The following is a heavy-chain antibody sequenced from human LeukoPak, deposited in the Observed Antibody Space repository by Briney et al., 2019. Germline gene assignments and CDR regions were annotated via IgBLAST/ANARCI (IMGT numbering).Heavy chain of an antibody. D-gene: IGHD3-9*01. CDR1: RGSISSGGYS. CDR2: IYHSGST. CDR3: ARESDILTGYYYFDY. Sequence: SQALSLTCAVSRGSISSGGYSWRWTRHPPGKGLEWIGYIYHSGSTYYHPSLKSRVTISVDRSKNQCYLKLSALSAADTAVYYCARESDILTGYYYFDYWGQGTLVTVSS. V-gene: IGHV4-30-2*01. J-gene: IGHJ4*02.